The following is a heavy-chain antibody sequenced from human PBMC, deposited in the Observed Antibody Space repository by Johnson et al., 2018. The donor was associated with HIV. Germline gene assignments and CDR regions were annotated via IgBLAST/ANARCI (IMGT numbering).Heavy chain of an antibody. Sequence: QVQLVESGGGVVQPWRSLRLSCAASGFTFSSYAMHWVRQAPGKGLEWVAVISYDRSNKYYADSVKGRFTISRDNSKNTLYLQMNTLRAEDAAVYYCAKGWDPMTTVNTFAFDIWGQGTMVTVSS. CDR1: GFTFSSYA. CDR2: ISYDRSNK. D-gene: IGHD4-11*01. V-gene: IGHV3-30-3*01. J-gene: IGHJ3*02. CDR3: AKGWDPMTTVNTFAFDI.